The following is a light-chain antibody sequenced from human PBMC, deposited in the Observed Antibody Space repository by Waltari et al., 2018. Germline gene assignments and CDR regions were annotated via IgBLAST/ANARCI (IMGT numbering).Light chain of an antibody. CDR1: QSVSSY. V-gene: IGKV3-11*01. Sequence: EIVLTQSPATLSLSPGERATLSCRASQSVSSYLAWYQQKPGQAPRLLIYDASNRATGSPAGFSGSGSGTEFTLTISRLEPEDIAVYYGQQRSNWLFTVGPGTKVYIK. CDR2: DAS. CDR3: QQRSNWLFT. J-gene: IGKJ3*01.